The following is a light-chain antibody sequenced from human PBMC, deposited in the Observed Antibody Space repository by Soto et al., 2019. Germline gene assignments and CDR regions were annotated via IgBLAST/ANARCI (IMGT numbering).Light chain of an antibody. CDR1: SSDIGSYNR. V-gene: IGLV2-18*02. CDR3: SSYTTSGTLV. Sequence: QSALTQPPSVSGSPGQSVTISCTGTSSDIGSYNRVSWYQQPPGTAPKLMIYEVSNRPSGVPDRFSGSKSGNTASLTISGLQAEDEGDYYCSSYTTSGTLVFGGGTKLTVL. J-gene: IGLJ2*01. CDR2: EVS.